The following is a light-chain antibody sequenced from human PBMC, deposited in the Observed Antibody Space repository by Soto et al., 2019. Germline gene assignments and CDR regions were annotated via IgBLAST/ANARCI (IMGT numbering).Light chain of an antibody. V-gene: IGLV2-11*01. CDR1: SSDVGGYNY. CDR3: CSYSGSYTLV. Sequence: QSALTQPRSVSGSPGQSVTICCTGTSSDVGGYNYVSWYQQHPGKAPKLMIYDVSKRPSGVPDRFSGSKSGNTASLTISGLQAEGEADYYFCSYSGSYTLVFGTGTKVTVL. CDR2: DVS. J-gene: IGLJ1*01.